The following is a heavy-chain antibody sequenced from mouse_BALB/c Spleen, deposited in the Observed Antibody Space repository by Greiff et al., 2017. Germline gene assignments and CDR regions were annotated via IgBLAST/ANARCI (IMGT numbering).Heavy chain of an antibody. CDR2: ISSGGSYT. V-gene: IGHV5-9-3*01. Sequence: EVQGVESGGGLVKPGGSLKLSCAASGFTFSSYAMSWVRQTPEKRLEWVATISSGGSYTYYPDSVKGRFTISRDNAKNTLYLQMSSLRSEDTAMYYCARRGYDGYWYFDVWGAGTTVTVSS. J-gene: IGHJ1*01. CDR3: ARRGYDGYWYFDV. D-gene: IGHD2-3*01. CDR1: GFTFSSYA.